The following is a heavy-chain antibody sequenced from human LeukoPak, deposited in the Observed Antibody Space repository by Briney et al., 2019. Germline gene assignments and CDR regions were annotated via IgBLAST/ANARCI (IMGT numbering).Heavy chain of an antibody. CDR3: TIPPLIAVAGTYWPDDY. CDR2: MNPNSGNT. J-gene: IGHJ4*02. D-gene: IGHD6-19*01. Sequence: ASVKVSCKASGYTFTSYDINWVRQATGQGLEWMGWMNPNSGNTGYAQKFQGRVTMTRNTSISTAYMELSSLKTEDTAVYYCTIPPLIAVAGTYWPDDYWGQGTLVTVSS. CDR1: GYTFTSYD. V-gene: IGHV1-8*01.